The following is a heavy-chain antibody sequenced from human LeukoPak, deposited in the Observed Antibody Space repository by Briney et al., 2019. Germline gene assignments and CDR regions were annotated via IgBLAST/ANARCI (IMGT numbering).Heavy chain of an antibody. Sequence: GGSLRLSCAASGFTFSSYAMSWVRQAPGKGLEWVSAISGSGGNTYYADSVNGRFTISRDNSKNTLYLQMNSLRAEDTAVYYCAKDWGPYCSGGSCFNDYWGQGTLVTVSS. V-gene: IGHV3-23*01. D-gene: IGHD2-15*01. CDR1: GFTFSSYA. CDR3: AKDWGPYCSGGSCFNDY. J-gene: IGHJ4*02. CDR2: ISGSGGNT.